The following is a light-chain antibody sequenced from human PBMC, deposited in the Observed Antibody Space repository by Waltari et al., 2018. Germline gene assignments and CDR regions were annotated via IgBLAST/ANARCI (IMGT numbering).Light chain of an antibody. Sequence: LSCRASQSVSSNLAWYQQKPGQAPRLLIYGASTRATGIPARFSGSGSGTEFTLTISSLQSEDFAVYYCEQYNNWPPWTFGQGTKVEIK. CDR2: GAS. CDR1: QSVSSN. J-gene: IGKJ1*01. V-gene: IGKV3D-15*01. CDR3: EQYNNWPPWT.